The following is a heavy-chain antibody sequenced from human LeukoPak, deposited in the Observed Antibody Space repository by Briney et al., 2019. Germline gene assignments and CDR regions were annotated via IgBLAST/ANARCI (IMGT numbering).Heavy chain of an antibody. CDR1: GYTISSGYY. J-gene: IGHJ4*02. Sequence: SETLSLTCAVSGYTISSGYYWGWIRQPPGKGLEWFGSIYHSGSTYYNPSLKSRVTISVDTSKNQFSLKLSSVTAEDTAVYYCATSDYGSGSHDYWGQGTLVTVSS. CDR2: IYHSGST. V-gene: IGHV4-38-2*01. CDR3: ATSDYGSGSHDY. D-gene: IGHD3-10*01.